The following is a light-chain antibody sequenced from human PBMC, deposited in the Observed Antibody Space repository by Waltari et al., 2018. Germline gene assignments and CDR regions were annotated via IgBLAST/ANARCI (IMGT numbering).Light chain of an antibody. Sequence: QSALTQPASVSGSPGQSITISCTGTTSDLGGYNYVSWYQQHPGKAPKLIIFDVSSRPSGVSNRFSGSKSDNTASLIISGLQAEDEADYYCCSFTSSSTWVFGGGTKLTVL. CDR2: DVS. CDR1: TSDLGGYNY. CDR3: CSFTSSSTWV. J-gene: IGLJ3*02. V-gene: IGLV2-14*03.